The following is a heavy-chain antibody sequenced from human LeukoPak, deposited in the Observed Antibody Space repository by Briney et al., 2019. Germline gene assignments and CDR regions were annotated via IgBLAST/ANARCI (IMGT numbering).Heavy chain of an antibody. Sequence: SETLSLTCTVSGGSISNSDYYWGWIRQPPGKGLECIGSIFYSGSTYYNPSLKSRVTISVDTSKNQFSLKLSSVTAADTAVYYCARDGGSGSYPPNWFDPWGQGTLVTVSS. V-gene: IGHV4-39*07. CDR2: IFYSGST. CDR3: ARDGGSGSYPPNWFDP. CDR1: GGSISNSDYY. J-gene: IGHJ5*02. D-gene: IGHD3-10*01.